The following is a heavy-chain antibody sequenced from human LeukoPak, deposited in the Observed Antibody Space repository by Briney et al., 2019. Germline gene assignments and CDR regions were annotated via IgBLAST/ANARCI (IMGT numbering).Heavy chain of an antibody. Sequence: PSETLSLTCSVSGGSVTTTSYHWAWVRQPPGKGLEWIGNLYNSGNTNYNPSLKSRATISADTSKNQFSLNLSSVTAADTAVYYCATSGGWSSNLFDYWGQGTLVTVSS. J-gene: IGHJ4*02. D-gene: IGHD6-19*01. CDR2: LYNSGNT. CDR3: ATSGGWSSNLFDY. V-gene: IGHV4-61*01. CDR1: GGSVTTTSYH.